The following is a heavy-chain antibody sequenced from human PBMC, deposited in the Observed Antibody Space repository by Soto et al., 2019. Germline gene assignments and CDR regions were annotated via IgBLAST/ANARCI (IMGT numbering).Heavy chain of an antibody. V-gene: IGHV3-15*01. CDR1: GFTFSNAW. CDR3: TTDAPDVYYYGSGSHY. D-gene: IGHD3-10*01. J-gene: IGHJ4*02. Sequence: PGGSLRLSCAASGFTFSNAWMSWVRQAPGKGLEWVGRIKSKTDGGTTDYAAPVKGRFTISRDDSKNTLYLQMNSLKTEDTAVYYCTTDAPDVYYYGSGSHYWGQGTLVTVSS. CDR2: IKSKTDGGTT.